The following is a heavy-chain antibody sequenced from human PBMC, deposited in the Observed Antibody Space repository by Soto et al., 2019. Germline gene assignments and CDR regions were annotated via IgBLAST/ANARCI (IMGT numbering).Heavy chain of an antibody. J-gene: IGHJ4*02. D-gene: IGHD5-18*01. V-gene: IGHV3-23*05. CDR2: IDNSGGIT. CDR1: GFTFSTYA. CDR3: AKGGYNYGFLFDC. Sequence: EVQLLESGGGLGQPGGSLRLSCAASGFTFSTYAMSWVRQAPGKGLEWVSTIDNSGGITYYADSVKGRFTISRDNSKNTLYLQMNSLRAEDTAVYYCAKGGYNYGFLFDCWGQGTLVTVSS.